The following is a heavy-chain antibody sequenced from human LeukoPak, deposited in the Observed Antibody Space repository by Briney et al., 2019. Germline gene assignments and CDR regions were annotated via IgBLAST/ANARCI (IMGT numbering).Heavy chain of an antibody. V-gene: IGHV4-30-2*01. D-gene: IGHD6-13*01. J-gene: IGHJ4*02. CDR3: ARARGWVSSRYFDY. CDR1: GGSISSGGYS. CDR2: IYHSGST. Sequence: SETLSLTCAVSGGSISSGGYSWSWIRQPPGKGLEWIGYIYHSGSTYYNPSLKSRVTISVDRSKNQFSLKLSSVTAADTAVYYCARARGWVSSRYFDYWGQGTLVTVSS.